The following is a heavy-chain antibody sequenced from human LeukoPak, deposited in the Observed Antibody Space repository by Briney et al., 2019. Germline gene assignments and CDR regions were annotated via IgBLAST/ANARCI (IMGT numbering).Heavy chain of an antibody. D-gene: IGHD6-13*01. Sequence: PSETLSLTCTVSGGSISSYYWSWIRQPPGKGLEWIGYIYYSGSTNYNPSLKSRVTISVDTSKNQFSLKPSSVTAADTAVYYCALYSSSWYVLTHWGQGTLVTVSS. CDR3: ALYSSSWYVLTH. J-gene: IGHJ4*02. CDR1: GGSISSYY. CDR2: IYYSGST. V-gene: IGHV4-59*08.